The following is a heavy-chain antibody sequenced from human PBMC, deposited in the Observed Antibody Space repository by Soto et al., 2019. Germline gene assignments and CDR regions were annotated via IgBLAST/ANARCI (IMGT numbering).Heavy chain of an antibody. V-gene: IGHV1-69*13. D-gene: IGHD6-6*01. J-gene: IGHJ6*02. Sequence: SVKVSCKASGGTFSSYAISWVRQAPGQGLEWMGGIIPIFGTANYAQKFQGRVTITADESTSTAYMELSSLRSEDTAVYYCARDQGWSSSRVTYYYYYGMDVWGQGTTVTVSS. CDR2: IIPIFGTA. CDR3: ARDQGWSSSRVTYYYYYGMDV. CDR1: GGTFSSYA.